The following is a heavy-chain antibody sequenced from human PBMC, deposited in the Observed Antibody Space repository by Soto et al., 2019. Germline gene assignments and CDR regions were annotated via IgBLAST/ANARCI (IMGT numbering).Heavy chain of an antibody. CDR1: GGSFSCYY. V-gene: IGHV4-34*01. J-gene: IGHJ6*02. Sequence: SETLSLTCAVYGGSFSCYYWSWIRQPPGKGLEWIGEINHSGSTNYNPSLKSRVTISVDTSKNQFSLKLSSVTAADTAVYYCARGRVFGVVIKNYYGMDVWGQGTTVTVS. CDR2: INHSGST. D-gene: IGHD3-3*01. CDR3: ARGRVFGVVIKNYYGMDV.